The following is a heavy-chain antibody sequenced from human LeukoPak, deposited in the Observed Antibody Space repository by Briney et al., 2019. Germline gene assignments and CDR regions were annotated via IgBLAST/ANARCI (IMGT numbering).Heavy chain of an antibody. J-gene: IGHJ4*02. D-gene: IGHD6-13*01. CDR1: GFTFSNYG. V-gene: IGHV3-30*18. Sequence: PGRSLRLSCAASGFTFSNYGMHWVRQAPGKGLEWVAVISFDGNLRYYTDSVKGRFTISRDNSRNTLFLQMKSLRPEDTALYYCAKEGTVQISTWYDNWGQGTLVTVSS. CDR2: ISFDGNLR. CDR3: AKEGTVQISTWYDN.